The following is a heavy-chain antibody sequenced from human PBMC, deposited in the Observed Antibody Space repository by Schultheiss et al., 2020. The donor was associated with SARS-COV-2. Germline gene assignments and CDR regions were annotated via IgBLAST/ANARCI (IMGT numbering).Heavy chain of an antibody. V-gene: IGHV4-38-2*02. D-gene: IGHD4-11*01. J-gene: IGHJ6*03. CDR3: ARGGSSNQPLQYYYYMDV. Sequence: GSLRLSCTVSGYSISSGYYWGWIRQPPGKGLEWIGSIYHSGSTYYNPSLKSRVTISVDTSKNQFSLRLTSVTAADTAVYYCARGGSSNQPLQYYYYMDVWGKGTPVTVSS. CDR2: IYHSGST. CDR1: GYSISSGYY.